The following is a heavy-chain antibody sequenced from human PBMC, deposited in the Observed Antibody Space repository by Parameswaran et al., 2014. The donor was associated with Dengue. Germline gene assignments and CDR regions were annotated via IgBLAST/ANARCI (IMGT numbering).Heavy chain of an antibody. J-gene: IGHJ4*02. CDR3: AREKGTGSYSDFDY. Sequence: WIRQSPSRGLEWLGRTYYRSKWYNDYAVSVKSRITINPDTSKNQFSLQLNSVTPEDTAVYYCAREKGTGSYSDFDYWGQGTLVTVSS. D-gene: IGHD3-10*01. CDR2: TYYRSKWYN. V-gene: IGHV6-1*01.